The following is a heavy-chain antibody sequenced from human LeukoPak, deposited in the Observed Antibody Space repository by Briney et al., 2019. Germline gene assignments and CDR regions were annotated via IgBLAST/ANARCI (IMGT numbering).Heavy chain of an antibody. CDR2: ISAYNGNT. Sequence: ASVKVSCKASGYTFTSYGISWVRQAPGQGLEWMGWISAYNGNTNYAQKLQGRVTMTTDTSTSTAYMELRSLRSDDTAVYYCAREGYGILTGYSPYYYYGMDVWGQGTTVTVSS. J-gene: IGHJ6*02. V-gene: IGHV1-18*01. CDR3: AREGYGILTGYSPYYYYGMDV. D-gene: IGHD3-9*01. CDR1: GYTFTSYG.